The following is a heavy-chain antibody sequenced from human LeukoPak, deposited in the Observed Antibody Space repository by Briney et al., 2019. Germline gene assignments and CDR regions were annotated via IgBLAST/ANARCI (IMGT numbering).Heavy chain of an antibody. Sequence: SETLSLTCAVYGGSFSGYYWSWIRQPPGKGLEWIGSIYYSATTYYNPSLKSRVTISVDTSKNQFSLKLSSVTAADTAVYYCVRGENYYDNSTYYYYMDVWGKGTTVTVSS. CDR3: VRGENYYDNSTYYYYMDV. D-gene: IGHD3-22*01. CDR2: IYYSATT. V-gene: IGHV4-34*01. J-gene: IGHJ6*03. CDR1: GGSFSGYY.